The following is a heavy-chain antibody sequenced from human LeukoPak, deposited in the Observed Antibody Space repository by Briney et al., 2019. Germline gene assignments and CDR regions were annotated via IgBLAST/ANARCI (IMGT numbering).Heavy chain of an antibody. CDR1: GFIFSDYY. J-gene: IGHJ5*02. D-gene: IGHD1-1*01. Sequence: KPGVSLRLSCAASGFIFSDYYMTWIPRAPGKGRVGVSYISSSSSTIYYADSVKGRFTISRDNAKKSLYLQMNSLRAEDTAVYYCAREDWMSSEDTWGQGTLVTVSP. CDR2: ISSSSSTI. CDR3: AREDWMSSEDT. V-gene: IGHV3-11*04.